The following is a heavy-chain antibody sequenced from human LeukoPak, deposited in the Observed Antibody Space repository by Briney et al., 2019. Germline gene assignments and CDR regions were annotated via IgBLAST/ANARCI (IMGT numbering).Heavy chain of an antibody. CDR1: GYIFTAYY. D-gene: IGHD2-15*01. CDR2: INPNSGGT. J-gene: IGHJ4*02. Sequence: ASVKVSCKACGYIFTAYYIHWLRQAPGQGLEWMGWINPNSGGTTFAQTFQDRVTMTRDTSISTVYMELSSLRSDDTAVYYCTKDLPRRCSAVTCYPYWGQGTLVTVSS. CDR3: TKDLPRRCSAVTCYPY. V-gene: IGHV1-2*02.